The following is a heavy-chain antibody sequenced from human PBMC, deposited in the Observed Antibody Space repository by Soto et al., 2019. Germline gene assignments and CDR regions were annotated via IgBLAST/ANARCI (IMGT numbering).Heavy chain of an antibody. CDR2: IDWDDDK. CDR3: ARSTYFYGSESSGYGMDV. J-gene: IGHJ6*02. CDR1: GFSLSTSGMC. D-gene: IGHD3-10*01. Sequence: SGPTLVNPTQTLTLTCTFSGFSLSTSGMCVSWIRQPPGKALEWLALIDWDDDKYYSTSLKTRLTISKDTYKNQVVLTMTNMDPVDTATYYCARSTYFYGSESSGYGMDVWGQGTTETVTS. V-gene: IGHV2-70*01.